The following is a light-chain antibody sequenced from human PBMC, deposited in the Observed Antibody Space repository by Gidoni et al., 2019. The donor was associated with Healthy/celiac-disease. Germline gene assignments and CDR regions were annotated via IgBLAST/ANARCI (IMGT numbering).Light chain of an antibody. V-gene: IGKV1-39*01. J-gene: IGKJ1*01. Sequence: DVHLTQSPSSLSASVGDRVTIPCRASQSISSYLNSYQQKPGKAPKLLIYAASSLQSGVPSRFSGSGSGTDFTLTISSLQPEDFATYYCQQSYSTPPTLGKETKVEIK. CDR3: QQSYSTPPT. CDR2: AAS. CDR1: QSISSY.